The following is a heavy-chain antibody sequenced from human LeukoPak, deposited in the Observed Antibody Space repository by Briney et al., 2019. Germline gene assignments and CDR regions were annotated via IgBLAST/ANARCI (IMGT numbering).Heavy chain of an antibody. CDR1: GFTFSSYG. CDR3: AKYDSSGLLAFDI. CDR2: IRSDGSYK. D-gene: IGHD3-22*01. V-gene: IGHV3-30*02. Sequence: PGGSLRLSCAASGFTFSSYGMHWVRQAPGKGLEWVAFIRSDGSYKYYADSVKGRFTISRDNSKNTLYLQMNSLRAEDMAVYYCAKYDSSGLLAFDIWGQGTMVTVSS. J-gene: IGHJ3*02.